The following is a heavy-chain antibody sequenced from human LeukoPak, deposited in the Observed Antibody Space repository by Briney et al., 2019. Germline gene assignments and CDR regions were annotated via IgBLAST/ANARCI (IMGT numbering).Heavy chain of an antibody. V-gene: IGHV4-59*01. D-gene: IGHD3-22*01. CDR2: IYYSGST. Sequence: SETLSLTCTVSGGSISGYYWSWIRQPPGKGLEWIGYIYYSGSTNYNPSLQSRVTISVDTSKNQFSLKLSSVTAADTAVYYCARGRSGYYYIDYWGQGTLVTVSS. CDR1: GGSISGYY. J-gene: IGHJ4*02. CDR3: ARGRSGYYYIDY.